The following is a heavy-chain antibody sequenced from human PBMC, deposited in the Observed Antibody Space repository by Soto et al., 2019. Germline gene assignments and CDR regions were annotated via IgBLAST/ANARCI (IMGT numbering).Heavy chain of an antibody. Sequence: EVQLLQSGGGLVQPGGSLRLSCTASGFIYSIYAMAWVRQAPGKGLEWVSAISGSGGETHYADSVKGRFTISRDNSKNTVYLQMTNLRAEDTAVYYCAKEIAVAVATPPEYWGQGTLVTVSS. D-gene: IGHD5-12*01. J-gene: IGHJ4*02. CDR3: AKEIAVAVATPPEY. V-gene: IGHV3-23*01. CDR1: GFIYSIYA. CDR2: ISGSGGET.